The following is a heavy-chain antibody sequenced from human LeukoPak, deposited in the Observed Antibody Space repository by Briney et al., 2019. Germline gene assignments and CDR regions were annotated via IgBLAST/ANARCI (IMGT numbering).Heavy chain of an antibody. D-gene: IGHD5-12*01. J-gene: IGHJ3*02. Sequence: SETLSLTCTVSGGSISSSSYYWGWIRQPPGKGLEWIGSIYYSGSTYYNPSLKSRVTISVDTSKNQFSLKLSSVTAADTAVYYCAREVPTNSGYDVSDAFDIWGQGTMVTVSS. CDR1: GGSISSSSYY. V-gene: IGHV4-39*07. CDR2: IYYSGST. CDR3: AREVPTNSGYDVSDAFDI.